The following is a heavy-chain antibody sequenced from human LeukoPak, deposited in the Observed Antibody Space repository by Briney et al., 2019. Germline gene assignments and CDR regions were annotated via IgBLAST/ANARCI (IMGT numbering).Heavy chain of an antibody. CDR2: IDRGVGRT. D-gene: IGHD1-1*01. V-gene: IGHV3-23*01. Sequence: PGGSLRLSCAASGFTFSTYAMSWVRQAPGKGLECVSAIDRGVGRTYYADSVKGRFTISGDNSMNTLYLQMSNLRADDTAVYYCAKKGQADDDGKPDWGQGTLVTVSS. J-gene: IGHJ4*02. CDR1: GFTFSTYA. CDR3: AKKGQADDDGKPD.